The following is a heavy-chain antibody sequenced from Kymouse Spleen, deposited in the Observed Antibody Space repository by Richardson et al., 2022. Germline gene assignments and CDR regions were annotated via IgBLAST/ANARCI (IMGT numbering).Heavy chain of an antibody. V-gene: IGHV4-34*01. CDR2: INHSGST. CDR3: AREAGTRGNWFDP. J-gene: IGHJ5*02. D-gene: IGHD6-19*01. Sequence: QVQLQQWGAGLLKPSETLSLTCAVYGGSFSGYYWSWIRQPPGKGLEWIGEINHSGSTNYNPSLKSRVTISVDTSKNQFSLKLSSVTAADTAVYYCAREAGTRGNWFDPWGQGTLVTVSS. CDR1: GGSFSGYY.